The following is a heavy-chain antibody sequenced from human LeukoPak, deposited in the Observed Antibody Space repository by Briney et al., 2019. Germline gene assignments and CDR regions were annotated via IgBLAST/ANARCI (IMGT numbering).Heavy chain of an antibody. D-gene: IGHD3/OR15-3a*01. Sequence: GGSLRLSCAASGFTFRTYSMNWVRQAPGKGLEWVSSISSDSKYIFYADSLKGRFTISRDNAKNSLYLQMISLRVEDTAVYYCARVPFGLYVMDVWGQGTTVTVSS. J-gene: IGHJ6*02. CDR3: ARVPFGLYVMDV. V-gene: IGHV3-21*01. CDR2: ISSDSKYI. CDR1: GFTFRTYS.